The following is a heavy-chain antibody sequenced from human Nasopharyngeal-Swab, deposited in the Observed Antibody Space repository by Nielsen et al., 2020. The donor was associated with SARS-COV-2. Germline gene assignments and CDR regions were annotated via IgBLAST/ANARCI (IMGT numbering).Heavy chain of an antibody. J-gene: IGHJ4*02. CDR2: ISYDGSNK. V-gene: IGHV3-30*03. D-gene: IGHD3-10*01. Sequence: IRQPPGKGLEWVAVISYDGSNKYYEDSVKGRFTISRDNSKNTLYLQMNSLRAEDTAVYYCARAGITMVRAFDYWGQGTLVTVSS. CDR3: ARAGITMVRAFDY.